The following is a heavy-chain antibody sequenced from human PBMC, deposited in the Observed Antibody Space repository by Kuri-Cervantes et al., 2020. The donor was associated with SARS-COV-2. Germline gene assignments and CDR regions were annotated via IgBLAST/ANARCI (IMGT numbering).Heavy chain of an antibody. CDR3: AANTVVVVAATGYTPGALDY. J-gene: IGHJ4*02. D-gene: IGHD2-15*01. CDR2: IYYSGST. Sequence: SETLSLTCTVSGGTISSSSNYWGWLRPPPGKGLEWVGCIYYSGSTYYNPSLESRVTIAIDTYKNQFSLKLSTVTAADTAVYYCAANTVVVVAATGYTPGALDYWGKGTLVTVSS. CDR1: GGTISSSSNY. V-gene: IGHV4-39*01.